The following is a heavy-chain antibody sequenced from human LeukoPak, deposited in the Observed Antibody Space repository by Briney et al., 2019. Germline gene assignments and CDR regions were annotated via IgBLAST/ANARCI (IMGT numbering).Heavy chain of an antibody. J-gene: IGHJ4*02. D-gene: IGHD6-13*01. CDR2: ISYDGSNK. CDR1: GFTFSSYA. V-gene: IGHV3-30*04. CDR3: ARDQEAAGTLDY. Sequence: GGSLRLSCAASGFTFSSYAMHWVRQAPGKGLEWVAVISYDGSNKYYADSVKGRFTISRDNSKNTLYLQMNSLRAEDTAVYYCARDQEAAGTLDYWGQGTLVIVSS.